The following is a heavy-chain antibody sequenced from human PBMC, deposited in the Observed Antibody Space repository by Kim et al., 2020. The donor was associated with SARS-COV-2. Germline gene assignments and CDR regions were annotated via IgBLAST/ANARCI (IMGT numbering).Heavy chain of an antibody. CDR2: ISYDGSNK. CDR3: AGYGGEVPLDFDY. D-gene: IGHD2-21*01. V-gene: IGHV3-30*03. Sequence: GGSLRLSCAASGFTFSSYGMHWVRQAPGKGLEWVAVISYDGSNKYYADSVKGRFTISRDNSKNTLYLQMNSLRAEDTAVYYCAGYGGEVPLDFDYWGQGTLVTVSS. CDR1: GFTFSSYG. J-gene: IGHJ4*02.